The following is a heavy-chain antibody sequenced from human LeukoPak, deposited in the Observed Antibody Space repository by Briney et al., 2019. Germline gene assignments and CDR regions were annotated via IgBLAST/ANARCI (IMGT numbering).Heavy chain of an antibody. CDR2: IGSGGAT. CDR3: AKGRTAGGSDDYHYYFDY. CDR1: GFTFSSYA. V-gene: IGHV3-23*01. Sequence: PGGSLRLSCAASGFTFSSYAMGWVRQAPGKGLEWVSIIGSGGATYYADSVKGRFTISRDNSKNTLYLQMNSLRAEDTAVYYCAKGRTAGGSDDYHYYFDYWGQGTLVIVSS. D-gene: IGHD3-10*01. J-gene: IGHJ4*02.